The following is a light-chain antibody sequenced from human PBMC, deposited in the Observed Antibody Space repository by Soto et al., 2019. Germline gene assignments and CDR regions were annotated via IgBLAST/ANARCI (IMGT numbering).Light chain of an antibody. CDR2: DAS. CDR3: QQYNNWPPIT. Sequence: EIVMRQSPATLSVSTGERATLSCRASQSVGSDLAWYQQKPGQAPRLLIYDASTRATGIPARFSGSGSGTEFTLTISSLQSEDFAVYYCQQYNNWPPITFGQGTRLEIK. V-gene: IGKV3-15*01. J-gene: IGKJ5*01. CDR1: QSVGSD.